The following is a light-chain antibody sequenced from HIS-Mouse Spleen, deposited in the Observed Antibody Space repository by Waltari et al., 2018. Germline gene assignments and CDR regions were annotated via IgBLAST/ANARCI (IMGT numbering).Light chain of an antibody. CDR2: DVS. Sequence: SALTQPAPVSASPGQSITLSCPGTSRALGGYNSVSWYQQHQGKAPKLMIYDVSNRPSGVSNRFSGSKSGNTASLTISGLQAEDEADYYCSSYTSSSTEVFGGGTKLTVL. CDR3: SSYTSSSTEV. J-gene: IGLJ2*01. V-gene: IGLV2-14*03. CDR1: SRALGGYNS.